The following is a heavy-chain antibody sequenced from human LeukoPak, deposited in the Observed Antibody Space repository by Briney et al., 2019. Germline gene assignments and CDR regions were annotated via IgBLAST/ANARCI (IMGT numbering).Heavy chain of an antibody. Sequence: SETLSLTCTVSGDSVSDSDYYWGWIRQPAGKGLEWIGRISTSGDTNYNPSLKSRVTMSVDTSKNQFSLKLSSVTAADTAVYYCASDRGYAAYWGQGTLVTVSS. V-gene: IGHV4-4*07. D-gene: IGHD5-12*01. CDR3: ASDRGYAAY. CDR2: ISTSGDT. J-gene: IGHJ4*02. CDR1: GDSVSDSDYY.